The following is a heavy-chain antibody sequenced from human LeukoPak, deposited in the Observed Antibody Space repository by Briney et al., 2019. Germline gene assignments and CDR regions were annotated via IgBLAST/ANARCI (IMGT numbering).Heavy chain of an antibody. CDR1: GFTFDDYA. V-gene: IGHV3-9*01. D-gene: IGHD2-21*02. CDR2: ISWNSGSI. CDR3: AKESRAYCGGDGACGLDY. J-gene: IGHJ4*02. Sequence: PGGSLRLSCAASGFTFDDYAMHWVRQAPGKGLEWVSGISWNSGSIGYADSVKGRFTISRDNAKNSLYLQMNSLRAEDTALYYCAKESRAYCGGDGACGLDYWGQGTLVTVSS.